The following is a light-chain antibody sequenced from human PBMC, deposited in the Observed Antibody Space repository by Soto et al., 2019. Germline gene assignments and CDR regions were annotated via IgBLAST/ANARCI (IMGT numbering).Light chain of an antibody. CDR2: GAS. CDR3: QQYGGSPRT. CDR1: QSISSNF. Sequence: EIVLTQYPGTLSLSPGEGATLSCRASQSISSNFLAWYQQKRGQAPRLLIHGASNRATGIPDRFSGSGSGTDFTLTITRLEPEDFAVYHCQQYGGSPRTVGQGTKVGIK. V-gene: IGKV3-20*01. J-gene: IGKJ1*01.